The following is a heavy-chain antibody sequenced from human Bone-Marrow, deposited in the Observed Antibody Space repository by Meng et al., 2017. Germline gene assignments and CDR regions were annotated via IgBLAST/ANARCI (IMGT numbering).Heavy chain of an antibody. Sequence: QLQLQESGPGLVKPSETLCLTCTVSGGSISSSSYYWGWIRQPPGKGLEWIGSIYYSGSTYYNPSLKSRVTISIDTSKNQFSLKLSSVTAADTAVYYCARGDGYNRYFDYWGQGTLVTVSS. CDR1: GGSISSSSYY. J-gene: IGHJ4*02. CDR2: IYYSGST. CDR3: ARGDGYNRYFDY. D-gene: IGHD5-24*01. V-gene: IGHV4-39*07.